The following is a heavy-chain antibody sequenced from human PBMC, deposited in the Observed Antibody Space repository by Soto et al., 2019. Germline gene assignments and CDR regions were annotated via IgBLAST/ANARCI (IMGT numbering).Heavy chain of an antibody. CDR2: ISSSGSTI. V-gene: IGHV3-11*01. CDR1: GFTFSDYY. Sequence: PGGSLRLSCAASGFTFSDYYMSWIRQAPGKGLEWVSYISSSGSTIYYADSVKGRFTISRDNAKNSLYLQMNSLRAEDTAVYYCAREYIVVVPAPLDPWGQGTLVTVSS. CDR3: AREYIVVVPAPLDP. D-gene: IGHD2-2*01. J-gene: IGHJ5*02.